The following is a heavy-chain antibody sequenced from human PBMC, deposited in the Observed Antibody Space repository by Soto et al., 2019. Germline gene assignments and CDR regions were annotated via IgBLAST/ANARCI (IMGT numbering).Heavy chain of an antibody. CDR2: IDPSDSYT. CDR3: ARHGPIVGAAGLDAFDI. V-gene: IGHV5-10-1*01. D-gene: IGHD1-26*01. Sequence: GESLKISCKGSVYSFTSYCISWVRQMPGKGLEWMWRIDPSDSYTNYSPSFQGHVTISADKSISTAYLQWSSLKASDTAMYYCARHGPIVGAAGLDAFDIRGQGTMVKVSS. CDR1: VYSFTSYC. J-gene: IGHJ3*02.